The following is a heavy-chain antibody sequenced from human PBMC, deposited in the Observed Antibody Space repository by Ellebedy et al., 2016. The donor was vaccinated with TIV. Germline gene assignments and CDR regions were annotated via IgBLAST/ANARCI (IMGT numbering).Heavy chain of an antibody. CDR1: GGSITSSSYY. Sequence: PETLSLTXTVSGGSITSSSYYWGWVLQPPGKGLEWLGSIYYTGSTNYNPSLKSRVTISADTSNNKFSLRLTSVTAADTALYYCATSGEARSFDAYNIWGQGALVTVSS. CDR3: ATSGEARSFDAYNI. V-gene: IGHV4-39*01. J-gene: IGHJ3*02. CDR2: IYYTGST. D-gene: IGHD7-27*01.